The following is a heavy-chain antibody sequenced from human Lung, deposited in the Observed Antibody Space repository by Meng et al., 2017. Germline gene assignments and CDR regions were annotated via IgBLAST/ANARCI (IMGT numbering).Heavy chain of an antibody. J-gene: IGHJ4*02. CDR3: ARGLGEAVVPRTMFDY. V-gene: IGHV4-4*02. Sequence: VRLTVSVPARVATSGTCSLPWGFSGGAISSSNWWSWVRQPPGKGLEWIGEIYHSGGTKYNPSLKSRVTISVDKSKNQFSLKLSSVTAADTAVYYCARGLGEAVVPRTMFDYWGQGTLVTVSS. D-gene: IGHD2-2*01. CDR2: IYHSGGT. CDR1: GGAISSSNW.